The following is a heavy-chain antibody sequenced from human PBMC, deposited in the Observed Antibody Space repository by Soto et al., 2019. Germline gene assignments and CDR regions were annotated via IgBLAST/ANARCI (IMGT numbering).Heavy chain of an antibody. V-gene: IGHV1-69*01. Sequence: QVQLVQSGAEVKKPGCSVKVSCKTSGGTFSRYAISWVRRAPGQGLEWMGGIIPISDTTNYAQKFQGRVTITADESTSTAYMELSSLRSEDTAVYYCARSQGSSTSLEIYYYYYYGMDVWGQGTTVTVSS. CDR1: GGTFSRYA. D-gene: IGHD2-2*01. J-gene: IGHJ6*02. CDR2: IIPISDTT. CDR3: ARSQGSSTSLEIYYYYYYGMDV.